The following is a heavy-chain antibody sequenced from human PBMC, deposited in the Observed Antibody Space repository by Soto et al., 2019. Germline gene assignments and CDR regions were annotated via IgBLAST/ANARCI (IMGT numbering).Heavy chain of an antibody. Sequence: SVKVSCKASGGTFSSYAISWVRQAPGQGLEWMGGVIPIFGTANYAQKFQGRVTITADESTSTAYMELSSLRSEDTAVYYCARLSYGDIVLVPAAEVDYWGQGTLVTVSS. CDR3: ARLSYGDIVLVPAAEVDY. V-gene: IGHV1-69*13. J-gene: IGHJ4*02. D-gene: IGHD2-2*01. CDR2: VIPIFGTA. CDR1: GGTFSSYA.